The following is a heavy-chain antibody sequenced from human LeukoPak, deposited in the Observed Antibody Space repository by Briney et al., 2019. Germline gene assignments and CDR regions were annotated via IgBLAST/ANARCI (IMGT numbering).Heavy chain of an antibody. CDR3: AAPPETDYGDYAAPRDYYYGMDV. V-gene: IGHV1-58*01. CDR2: IVVGSGNT. J-gene: IGHJ6*04. Sequence: SVKVSCKASGFTFTSSAVQWVRQARGQRLEWIGWIVVGSGNTNYAQKFQERVTITRDMSTSTAYMELSSPRSEDTAVYYCAAPPETDYGDYAAPRDYYYGMDVWGKGTTVTVSS. CDR1: GFTFTSSA. D-gene: IGHD4-17*01.